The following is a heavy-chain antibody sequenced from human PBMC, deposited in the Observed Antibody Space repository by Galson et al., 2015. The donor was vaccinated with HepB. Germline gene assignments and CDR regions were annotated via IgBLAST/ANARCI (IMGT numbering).Heavy chain of an antibody. CDR1: GFTFSNFG. J-gene: IGHJ4*02. CDR2: ISYDGSEK. V-gene: IGHV3-30*18. CDR3: AKDRGYTYAKGGDY. D-gene: IGHD5-18*01. Sequence: SLRLSCAASGFTFSNFGMHWVRQAPGKGLEWVAVISYDGSEKVYVDSVRGRFTISRDNVKNTLYLQMNSLRTEDTALYYCAKDRGYTYAKGGDYWGQGAQVIVSS.